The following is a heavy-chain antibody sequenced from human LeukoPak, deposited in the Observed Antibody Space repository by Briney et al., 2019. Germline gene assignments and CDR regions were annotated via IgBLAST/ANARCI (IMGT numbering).Heavy chain of an antibody. CDR2: IKEDGSEI. V-gene: IGHV3-7*01. J-gene: IGHJ4*02. Sequence: GGSLRLSCAASGFNFSTYWMTWVRQVLGKVLEWVANIKEDGSEIYYVDAVKGRFSISRDNAKTSLYLQMNNLSVADTAVYYCVTDQTGRHPYFFDYWGQGTLVTVSS. CDR1: GFNFSTYW. CDR3: VTDQTGRHPYFFDY. D-gene: IGHD3-10*01.